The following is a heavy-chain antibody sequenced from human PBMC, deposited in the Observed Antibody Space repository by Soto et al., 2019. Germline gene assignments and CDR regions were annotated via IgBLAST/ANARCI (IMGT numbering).Heavy chain of an antibody. CDR3: ARASSSASAADY. V-gene: IGHV4-31*03. CDR2: IYDSESA. CDR1: GESISSGGYY. D-gene: IGHD6-6*01. Sequence: QVQLQESGPGLVKPSQTLSLTCSVSGESISSGGYYWSCIRHNPGKGLEWIGYIYDSESADYNPSLKSRVTISMDTSKNHFAMRLSSVTAADTAVYYCARASSSASAADYRGQGTLATVSS. J-gene: IGHJ4*02.